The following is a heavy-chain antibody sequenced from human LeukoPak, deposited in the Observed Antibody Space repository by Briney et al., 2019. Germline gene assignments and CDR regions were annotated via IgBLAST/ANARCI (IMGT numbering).Heavy chain of an antibody. CDR3: ARGTHYYDSSGYYSRYYYYGMDV. CDR2: IYHSGST. D-gene: IGHD3-22*01. CDR1: GGSISSSNW. J-gene: IGHJ6*02. Sequence: SETLSLTCAVSGGSISSSNWWSWVRQPPGKGLEWIGEIYHSGSTNYNPSLKSRVTISVDKSKNQFSLKLSSVTAADTAVYYCARGTHYYDSSGYYSRYYYYGMDVWGQGTTVTVSS. V-gene: IGHV4-4*02.